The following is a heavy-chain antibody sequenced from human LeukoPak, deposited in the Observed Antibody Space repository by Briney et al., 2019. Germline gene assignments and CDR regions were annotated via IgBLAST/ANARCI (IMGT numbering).Heavy chain of an antibody. CDR1: GYTFTTYG. CDR2: ISAYTGDT. J-gene: IGHJ4*02. Sequence: GASVKVSCKASGYTFTTYGVGWVRQAPGQGLEWMGWISAYTGDTSYAQKLQGGVTISTDTSTSTAYMELRSLRSDDTAVYYCARTPRYDFWSGYLFDYWGQGTLVTVSS. D-gene: IGHD3-3*01. V-gene: IGHV1-18*01. CDR3: ARTPRYDFWSGYLFDY.